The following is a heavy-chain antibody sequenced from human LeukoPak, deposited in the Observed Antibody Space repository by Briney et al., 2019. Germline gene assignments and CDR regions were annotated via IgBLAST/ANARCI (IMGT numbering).Heavy chain of an antibody. Sequence: SGPTLVNPTQTLTLTCTFSGFSLSTSGVGVGWIRQPPEKALEWLALIYWDDDKRYSPSLKSRLTITKDTSKNQVVPTMTNMDPVDTATYYCAHRDPGYSSGWAFDYWGQGNLVTVSS. D-gene: IGHD6-19*01. J-gene: IGHJ4*02. V-gene: IGHV2-5*02. CDR1: GFSLSTSGVG. CDR2: IYWDDDK. CDR3: AHRDPGYSSGWAFDY.